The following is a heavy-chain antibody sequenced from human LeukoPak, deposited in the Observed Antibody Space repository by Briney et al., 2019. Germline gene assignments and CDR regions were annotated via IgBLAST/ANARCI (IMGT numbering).Heavy chain of an antibody. CDR2: ISGSGGNT. CDR1: GFTFSSYA. Sequence: GGSLRLSCAASGFTFSSYAMSWVRQAPGKGLEWVSAISGSGGNTYSADSVKGRFTISRDSSKNTLFLRMNSLRAEDTAVYYCAIDSTSTWHFDYWGQGTLVTVSS. J-gene: IGHJ4*02. D-gene: IGHD5-12*01. V-gene: IGHV3-23*01. CDR3: AIDSTSTWHFDY.